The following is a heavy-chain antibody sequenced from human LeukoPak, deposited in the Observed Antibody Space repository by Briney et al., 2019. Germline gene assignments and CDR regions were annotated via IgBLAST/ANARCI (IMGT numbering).Heavy chain of an antibody. CDR3: ARDLKNGGASDPYYYYYMDV. Sequence: ASVTVSCKASGFTFTSYGISWVRQAPGQGLEWMGWISPYRSNTNYAQKLQGRVTMTTDTSTSTAYMELRSLRSDDTAVYYCARDLKNGGASDPYYYYYMDVWGKGTTVTVSS. CDR2: ISPYRSNT. J-gene: IGHJ6*03. CDR1: GFTFTSYG. D-gene: IGHD2-21*01. V-gene: IGHV1-18*01.